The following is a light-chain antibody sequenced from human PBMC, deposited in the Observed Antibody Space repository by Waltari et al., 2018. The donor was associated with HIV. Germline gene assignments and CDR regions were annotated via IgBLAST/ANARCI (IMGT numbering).Light chain of an antibody. Sequence: QSVLTQPPSASGTPGQRVAISCSGSSSNIGNNFVYWYQHLPGTTPKLLIYRNNPRPSGVPDRVSGSKSGTSASLAISGLRSEDEADYYCTSWDDSLSGWMFGGGTTLTVL. CDR2: RNN. CDR1: SSNIGNNF. J-gene: IGLJ3*02. CDR3: TSWDDSLSGWM. V-gene: IGLV1-47*01.